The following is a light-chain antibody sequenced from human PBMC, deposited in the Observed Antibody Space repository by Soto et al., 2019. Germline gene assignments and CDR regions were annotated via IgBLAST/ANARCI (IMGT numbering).Light chain of an antibody. CDR1: QSVSSN. V-gene: IGKV3-15*01. J-gene: IGKJ2*01. CDR2: GAS. CDR3: QQYNNSPSYT. Sequence: EIMMTQSPATLSVSPGERATLSCRASQSVSSNLAWYQQKPGQAPRLLIYGASSRASGIPARFSGSGSGTEITLTISSLQAEEFAVYYLQQYNNSPSYTFGQGTKLEIK.